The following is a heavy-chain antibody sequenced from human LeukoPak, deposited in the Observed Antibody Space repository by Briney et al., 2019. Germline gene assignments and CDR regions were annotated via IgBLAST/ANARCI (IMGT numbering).Heavy chain of an antibody. V-gene: IGHV1-69*04. CDR1: GGTFSSYD. Sequence: GASVKVSCKASGGTFSSYDISWVRQAPGQGLEWMGRIIPILGIANYAQKFQGRVTITADKSTSTAYMELSSLRSEDTAVYYCAFSSGYYPIYYYYGMDVWGQGTTVTVSS. CDR3: AFSSGYYPIYYYYGMDV. CDR2: IIPILGIA. D-gene: IGHD3-22*01. J-gene: IGHJ6*02.